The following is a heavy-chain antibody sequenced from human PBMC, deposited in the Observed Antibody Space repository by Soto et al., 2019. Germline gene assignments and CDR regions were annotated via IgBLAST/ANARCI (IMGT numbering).Heavy chain of an antibody. J-gene: IGHJ4*02. CDR1: GITFSNAW. V-gene: IGHV3-15*01. CDR2: IKSKIDGGTT. CDR3: TTGRYSSSLYFDS. D-gene: IGHD6-6*01. Sequence: EVQLVESGGGLVKPGGSLRVSCAASGITFSNAWMTWVRQAPGKGLEWGGRIKSKIDGGTTDYGVPVKGRFTISRDDSKNTLYLQMNSLKTEDTAVYYCTTGRYSSSLYFDSWGQGTLVTVSS.